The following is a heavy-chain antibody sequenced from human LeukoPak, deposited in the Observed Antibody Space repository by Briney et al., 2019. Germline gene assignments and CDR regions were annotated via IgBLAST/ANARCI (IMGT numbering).Heavy chain of an antibody. CDR2: ISHTGHT. V-gene: IGHV4-34*01. CDR3: ARGPYSSDAGY. J-gene: IGHJ4*02. CDR1: GGSFTSYY. D-gene: IGHD6-25*01. Sequence: SETLSLTCAVYGGSFTSYYWSWIRQPPAKGLEWIGEISHTGHTNYNPSLKIRVTMSVETSKNQLSLILSSVTAADTAVYYCARGPYSSDAGYWGQGTLVTVSS.